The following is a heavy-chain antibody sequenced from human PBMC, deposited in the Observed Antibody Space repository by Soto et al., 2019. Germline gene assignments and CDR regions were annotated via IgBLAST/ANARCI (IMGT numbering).Heavy chain of an antibody. J-gene: IGHJ5*02. CDR2: IYHSGST. CDR1: GGSISSSNW. D-gene: IGHD2-2*02. V-gene: IGHV4-4*02. CDR3: ARDRSRYCSSTSCYRAWFDP. Sequence: PSETLSLTCAVSGGSISSSNWWSWVRQPPGKGLEWIGEIYHSGSTNYNPSLKSRVTISVDKSKNQFSLKLSSVTAADTAVYYCARDRSRYCSSTSCYRAWFDPWGQGTLVTVS.